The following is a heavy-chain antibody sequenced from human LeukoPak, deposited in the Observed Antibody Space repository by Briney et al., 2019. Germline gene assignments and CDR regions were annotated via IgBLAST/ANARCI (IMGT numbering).Heavy chain of an antibody. Sequence: PGGSLRLSCAASGXTFSSYAMSWVRQAPGKGLEWVSAISGSGGSTYFADSVKGRFTISRDNSKNTVYLQMNSLRAEDTAVYYCAKTSGYRRFDPWGQGTLVTVSS. CDR2: ISGSGGST. J-gene: IGHJ5*02. CDR1: GXTFSSYA. CDR3: AKTSGYRRFDP. D-gene: IGHD5-12*01. V-gene: IGHV3-23*01.